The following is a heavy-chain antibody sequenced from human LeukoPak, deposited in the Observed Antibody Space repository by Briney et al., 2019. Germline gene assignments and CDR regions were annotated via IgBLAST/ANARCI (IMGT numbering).Heavy chain of an antibody. J-gene: IGHJ4*02. V-gene: IGHV3-11*01. CDR1: GFTFSDYY. D-gene: IGHD5-24*01. CDR3: ARDRERWLQARLDY. CDR2: ISSSGSTI. Sequence: GGSLRLSCAASGFTFSDYYMSWIRQAPGKGLEWVSYISSSGSTIYYADSVKGRFTISRDNAKNSLYLQMNSLRAEDTAVYYCARDRERWLQARLDYWGQGTLVTVSS.